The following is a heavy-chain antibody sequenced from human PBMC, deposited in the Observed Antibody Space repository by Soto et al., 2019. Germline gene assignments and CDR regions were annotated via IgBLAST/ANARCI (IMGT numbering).Heavy chain of an antibody. D-gene: IGHD2-15*01. Sequence: ASVKVSCKASGYTFLYYDINWVRQAPGQGLEWMGWISAYNGNTNYAQKLQGRVTMTTDTSTSTAYMELRSLRSDDTAVYYCVVAAQTYYFDYWGQGNLVTVS. J-gene: IGHJ4*02. CDR3: VVAAQTYYFDY. CDR2: ISAYNGNT. CDR1: GYTFLYYD. V-gene: IGHV1-18*01.